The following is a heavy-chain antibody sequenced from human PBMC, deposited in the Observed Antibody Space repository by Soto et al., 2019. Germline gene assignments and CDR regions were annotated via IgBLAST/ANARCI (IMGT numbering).Heavy chain of an antibody. CDR3: AREDEYSSSWRSAFDI. D-gene: IGHD6-13*01. J-gene: IGHJ3*02. V-gene: IGHV3-30-3*01. CDR2: ISYDGSNK. CDR1: GFTFSSYA. Sequence: PGGSLRLSCAASGFTFSSYAMHWVRQAPGKGLEWVAVISYDGSNKYYADSVKGRFTISRDNSKNTLYLQMNSLRAEDTAVYYCAREDEYSSSWRSAFDIWRQGTMVPVSS.